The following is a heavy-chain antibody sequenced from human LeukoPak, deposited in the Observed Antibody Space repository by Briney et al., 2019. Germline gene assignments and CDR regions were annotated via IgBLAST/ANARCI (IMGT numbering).Heavy chain of an antibody. CDR1: GFTFSSYA. D-gene: IGHD5-18*01. J-gene: IGHJ4*02. Sequence: GRSLRLSCAASGFTFSSYAMHWVRQAPGKGLEWVAVISYDGSNKYYADSVRGRFTISRDNSKNTLYLQMNSLRAEDTAVYYCARDPTAMETGPFDYWGQGTLVTVSS. CDR3: ARDPTAMETGPFDY. CDR2: ISYDGSNK. V-gene: IGHV3-30-3*01.